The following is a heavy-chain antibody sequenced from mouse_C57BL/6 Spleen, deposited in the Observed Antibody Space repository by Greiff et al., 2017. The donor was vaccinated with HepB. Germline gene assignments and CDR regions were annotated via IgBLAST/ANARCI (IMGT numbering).Heavy chain of an antibody. V-gene: IGHV5-17*01. CDR2: ISSGSSTI. CDR1: GFTFSDYG. Sequence: EVKVEESGGGLVKPGGSLKLSCAASGFTFSDYGMHWVRQAPEKGLEWVAYISSGSSTIYYADTVKGRFTISRDNAKKTLFMQRTSLRSEDTAMYYGARRDTCAMDYWGQGTSVTVSS. CDR3: ARRDTCAMDY. J-gene: IGHJ4*01.